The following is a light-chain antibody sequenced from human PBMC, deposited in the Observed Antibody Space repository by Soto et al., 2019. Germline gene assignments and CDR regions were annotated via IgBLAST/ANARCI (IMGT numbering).Light chain of an antibody. CDR1: SYNIGTNT. CDR3: AAWDDSLNGVL. V-gene: IGLV1-44*01. J-gene: IGLJ2*01. Sequence: QSVLTQPPSASGTPGQRVTISCSGSSYNIGTNTVDWYQQIPGTAPRLLIFNNNQRPSGVPDRFSGSKSGTSASLAISGLQSEDEADYYCAAWDDSLNGVLFGGGTKLTVL. CDR2: NNN.